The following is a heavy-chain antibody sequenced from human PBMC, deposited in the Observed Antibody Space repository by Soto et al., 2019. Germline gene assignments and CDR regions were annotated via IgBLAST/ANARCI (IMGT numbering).Heavy chain of an antibody. D-gene: IGHD5-18*01. CDR1: GFTFSTYG. CDR2: IWYDGSNK. CDR3: GRDGALGDTAVVDS. V-gene: IGHV3-33*01. Sequence: QVQLVESGGGVVQPGKSLRLSCAASGFTFSTYGMHWVRQAPGKGLEWVAVIWYDGSNKYHGDSLKGRFTISRDNSKKTLYLQMNNLRAEDTAVYYCGRDGALGDTAVVDSWGQGTLVIVSS. J-gene: IGHJ4*02.